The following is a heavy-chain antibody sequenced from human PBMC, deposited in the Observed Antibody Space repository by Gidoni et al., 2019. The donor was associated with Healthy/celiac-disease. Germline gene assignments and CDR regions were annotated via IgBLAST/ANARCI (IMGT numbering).Heavy chain of an antibody. CDR3: AREDYGDYVSWFDP. CDR1: GFTFSSYG. V-gene: IGHV3-30*03. J-gene: IGHJ5*02. CDR2: IEYDGRNK. D-gene: IGHD4-17*01. Sequence: QVQLVESGGGVVQPGRSLRLSCAASGFTFSSYGMHWVRQAPGKGLEWVAVIEYDGRNKYYADSVKGRFTISRDNSKNTLYLQMNSLRAEDTAVYYCAREDYGDYVSWFDPWGQGTLVTVSS.